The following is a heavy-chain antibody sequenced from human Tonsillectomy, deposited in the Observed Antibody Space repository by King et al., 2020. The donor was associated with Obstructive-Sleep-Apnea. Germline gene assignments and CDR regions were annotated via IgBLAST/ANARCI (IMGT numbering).Heavy chain of an antibody. CDR1: GYTFADYD. J-gene: IGHJ4*02. CDR3: ARGWKWPRSVLPVY. V-gene: IGHV1-8*01. Sequence: VQLVESGAEVKKPGATVRVSCQTSGYTFADYDITRVRLDSGHDLEWMGWMNPSTGETAFAHRFQGRVSMTKDSSLTTAYLQVTSLWPEDTAVDYCARGWKWPRSVLPVYWGQGTLVTVSS. D-gene: IGHD5-12*01. CDR2: MNPSTGET.